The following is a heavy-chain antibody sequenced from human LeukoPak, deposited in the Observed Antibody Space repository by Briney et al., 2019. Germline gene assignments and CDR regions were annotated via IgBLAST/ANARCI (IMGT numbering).Heavy chain of an antibody. Sequence: SQTLSLTCTVSGGSLSSGSYYWSWIRQPAGKGLEWIGRIYTSGSTNYNPSLKSRVTISVDTSKNQFSLKLGSVTAADTAVYYCARGRSLGSTYYFDYWGQGTLVTVSS. CDR1: GGSLSSGSYY. CDR2: IYTSGST. D-gene: IGHD2-2*01. CDR3: ARGRSLGSTYYFDY. V-gene: IGHV4-61*02. J-gene: IGHJ4*02.